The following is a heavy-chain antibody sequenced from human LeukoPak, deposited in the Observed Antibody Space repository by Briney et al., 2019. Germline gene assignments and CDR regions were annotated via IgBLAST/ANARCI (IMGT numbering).Heavy chain of an antibody. CDR3: SKDPNGDYVGAFDM. CDR1: GFTFSDYY. CDR2: ITGSGAGT. V-gene: IGHV3-23*01. Sequence: GRSLRLSCAASGFTFSDYYMSWIRQAPGKGLEWVSSITGSGAGTYYADSVKGRFSISRDNSQNTLFLHMNSLGADDTAVYFCSKDPNGDYVGAFDMWGPGTTVTVSS. J-gene: IGHJ3*02. D-gene: IGHD4-17*01.